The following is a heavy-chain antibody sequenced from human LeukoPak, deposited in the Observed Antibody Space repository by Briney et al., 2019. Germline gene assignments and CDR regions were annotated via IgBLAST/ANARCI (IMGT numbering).Heavy chain of an antibody. CDR2: FYYSGST. J-gene: IGHJ5*02. Sequence: SETLSLTCTVSGASISSRSYYWGWIRQPPGKGLEWIGSFYYSGSTYYNPSLKSRATISVDTSKNQFSLKLTSVTAADTAVYYCASRDDHGDPFDPWGQGTLVTVSS. CDR1: GASISSRSYY. D-gene: IGHD4-17*01. CDR3: ASRDDHGDPFDP. V-gene: IGHV4-39*01.